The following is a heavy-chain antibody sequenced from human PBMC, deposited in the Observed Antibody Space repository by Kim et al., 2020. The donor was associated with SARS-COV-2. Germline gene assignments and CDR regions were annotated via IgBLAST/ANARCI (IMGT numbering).Heavy chain of an antibody. J-gene: IGHJ4*02. Sequence: SETLSLTCTVSGGSINNYYWSWIRQPLGKGLEWIGYMFYSGSTNYNPSLKSRVTMSVDTSKNQFSLNLTSVTPADTAAYYCARGGVATIWSYWGQGTLVTVSS. D-gene: IGHD5-12*01. CDR1: GGSINNYY. CDR2: MFYSGST. CDR3: ARGGVATIWSY. V-gene: IGHV4-59*01.